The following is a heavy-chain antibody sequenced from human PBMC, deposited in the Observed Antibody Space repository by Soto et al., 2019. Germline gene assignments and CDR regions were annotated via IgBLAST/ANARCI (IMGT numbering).Heavy chain of an antibody. CDR2: ISSSSSTI. J-gene: IGHJ4*02. D-gene: IGHD5-18*01. CDR1: GFTFSSYS. CDR3: ARDSGYSYGPLDY. V-gene: IGHV3-48*01. Sequence: GGSLRLSSAASGFTFSSYSMNWVRQAPGKGLEWVSYISSSSSTIYYADSVKGRFTISRDNAKNSLYLQMNSLRAEDTAVYYCARDSGYSYGPLDYWGQGTLVTVSS.